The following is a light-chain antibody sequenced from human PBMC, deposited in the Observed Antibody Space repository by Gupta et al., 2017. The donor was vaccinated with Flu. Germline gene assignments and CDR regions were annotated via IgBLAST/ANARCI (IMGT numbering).Light chain of an antibody. Sequence: VLPQSPATLSLSPGERATLSCRASQSVSSYLAWYQQKPGQAPRLVIKDASNGATGIPARFSGSGSGTDFTLTISRLEPEDVAGYFCQQSSNWPLTFGGGTKVEIK. CDR2: DAS. J-gene: IGKJ4*01. CDR3: QQSSNWPLT. CDR1: QSVSSY. V-gene: IGKV3-11*01.